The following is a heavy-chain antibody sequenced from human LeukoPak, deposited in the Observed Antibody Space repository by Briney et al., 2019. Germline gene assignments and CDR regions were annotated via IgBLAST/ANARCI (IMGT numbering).Heavy chain of an antibody. V-gene: IGHV3-23*01. Sequence: PGGSLRLSCAASGFTFSSYAMSWVRQAPGKGLEWVSAISGSGGSTYYADSVKGRFTISRDNSKNTLYLQMNSLRSEDTAVYYCARHSGLSGFFDYWGQGTLVTVSS. CDR2: ISGSGGST. J-gene: IGHJ4*02. D-gene: IGHD3-10*01. CDR3: ARHSGLSGFFDY. CDR1: GFTFSSYA.